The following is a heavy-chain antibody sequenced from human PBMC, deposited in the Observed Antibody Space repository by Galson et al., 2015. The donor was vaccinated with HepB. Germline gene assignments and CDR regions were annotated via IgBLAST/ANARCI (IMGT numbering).Heavy chain of an antibody. Sequence: SLRLSCAASGFTVSSNYMSWVRQAPGKGLEWVSVIYSGGSTYYADSVKGRFTISRDNSKNTLYLQMNSLRAEDTAVYYCARGRDSSGWYEYFQHWGQGTLVTVSS. CDR3: ARGRDSSGWYEYFQH. J-gene: IGHJ1*01. CDR2: IYSGGST. CDR1: GFTVSSNY. V-gene: IGHV3-66*01. D-gene: IGHD6-19*01.